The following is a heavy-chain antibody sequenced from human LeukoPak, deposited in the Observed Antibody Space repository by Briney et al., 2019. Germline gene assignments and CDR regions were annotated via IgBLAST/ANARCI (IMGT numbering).Heavy chain of an antibody. CDR2: ISGSGGST. Sequence: GGSLRLSWAASGFTFSSYAMSWVRQAPGKGLEWVSAISGSGGSTYYADSVKGRFTISRDNSKNTLYLQMNSLRAEDTAVYYCASPYYYDSSGYYPFDYWGQGTLVTVSS. CDR1: GFTFSSYA. CDR3: ASPYYYDSSGYYPFDY. V-gene: IGHV3-23*01. J-gene: IGHJ4*02. D-gene: IGHD3-22*01.